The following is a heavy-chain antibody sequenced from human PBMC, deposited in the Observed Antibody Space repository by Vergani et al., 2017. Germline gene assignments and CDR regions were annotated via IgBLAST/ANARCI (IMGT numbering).Heavy chain of an antibody. CDR1: GASMSSVGSY. CDR2: IIGSGTA. CDR3: ARGSSAAGYSGPDS. J-gene: IGHJ4*02. Sequence: QVQLQESGPGLVKLSQTLSLTCTVPGASMSSVGSYWTWIRQSAGKRQEWFGAIIGSGTANYNPSFQGRLSMSVATSKNHFSLTLSFINATDTAVYYFARGSSAAGYSGPDSWGQGTRVTVSS. V-gene: IGHV4-61*02. D-gene: IGHD1-26*01.